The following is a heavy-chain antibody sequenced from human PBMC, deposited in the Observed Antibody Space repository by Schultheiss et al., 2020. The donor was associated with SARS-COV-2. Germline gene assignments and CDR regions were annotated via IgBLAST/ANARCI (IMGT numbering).Heavy chain of an antibody. J-gene: IGHJ4*02. CDR2: ISGSGGST. V-gene: IGHV3-23*01. CDR3: AKDDYGGNDHFDY. CDR1: GFTVSSNY. D-gene: IGHD4-23*01. Sequence: GGSLRLSCAASGFTVSSNYMSWVRQAPGKGLEWVSAISGSGGSTYYADSVKGRFTISRDNSKNTLYLQINSLRAEDTAVYYCAKDDYGGNDHFDYWGQGSLVTVSS.